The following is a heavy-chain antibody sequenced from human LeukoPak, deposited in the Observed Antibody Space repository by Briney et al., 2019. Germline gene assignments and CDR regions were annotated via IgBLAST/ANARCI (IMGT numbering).Heavy chain of an antibody. D-gene: IGHD3-22*01. CDR1: GFTVSSNY. Sequence: GGSLRLSCAASGFTVSSNYMSWVRQAPGKGLEWASVIYSGGSTYYADSVKGRFTISRDNSKNTLYLQMNSLRAEDTAVYYCAKDDYYDTSGYRDWGQGTLVTVSS. CDR3: AKDDYYDTSGYRD. CDR2: IYSGGST. V-gene: IGHV3-53*05. J-gene: IGHJ4*02.